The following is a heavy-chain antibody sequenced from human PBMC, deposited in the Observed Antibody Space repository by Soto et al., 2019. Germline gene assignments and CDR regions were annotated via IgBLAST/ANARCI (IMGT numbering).Heavy chain of an antibody. CDR2: IDHSGST. CDR3: ARSMGFARSWPVSRINNWFDP. J-gene: IGHJ5*02. D-gene: IGHD6-13*01. V-gene: IGHV4-4*02. Sequence: PSETLSLTCAVSGGSISSSNWWSWVRQSPGKGLEWIGEIDHSGSTNYNPSLKSRVTILVDTSRSQLSLKLSFVTAADTAIYYCARSMGFARSWPVSRINNWFDPWGQGTLVTVSS. CDR1: GGSISSSNW.